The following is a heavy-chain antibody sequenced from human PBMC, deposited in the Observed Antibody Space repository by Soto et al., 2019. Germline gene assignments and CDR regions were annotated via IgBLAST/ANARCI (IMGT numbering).Heavy chain of an antibody. J-gene: IGHJ2*01. D-gene: IGHD6-25*01. V-gene: IGHV3-21*01. Sequence: GGSLRLSCAASGFTFSSYSMNWVRQAPGKGLEWVSSISSSSSYIYYADSVKGRFTISRDNAKNSLYLQMNSLRAEDTAVYYCARDLKGPPSGWYFDLWGRGTLVTVSS. CDR1: GFTFSSYS. CDR2: ISSSSSYI. CDR3: ARDLKGPPSGWYFDL.